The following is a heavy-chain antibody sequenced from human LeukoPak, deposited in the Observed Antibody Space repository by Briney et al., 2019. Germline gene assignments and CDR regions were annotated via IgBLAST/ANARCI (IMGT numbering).Heavy chain of an antibody. J-gene: IGHJ1*01. D-gene: IGHD2-21*02. CDR2: IHYSGIT. Sequence: SETLSLTCTVSGVSLSGYYWSWIRQPPGKGLEWIGYIHYSGITYYNPSLKSRVTISVDTSKNQFSLKLSSVTAADTAVYYCARQNCGGDCWDFQHWGQGTLVTVSS. CDR1: GVSLSGYY. CDR3: ARQNCGGDCWDFQH. V-gene: IGHV4-59*08.